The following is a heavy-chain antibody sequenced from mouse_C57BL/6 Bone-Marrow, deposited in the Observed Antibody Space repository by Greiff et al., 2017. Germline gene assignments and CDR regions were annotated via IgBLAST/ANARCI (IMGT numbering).Heavy chain of an antibody. CDR2: ISSGGSYT. V-gene: IGHV5-6*01. D-gene: IGHD1-1*02. CDR1: GFTFSSYG. Sequence: EVNLVESGGDLVKPGGSLKLSCAASGFTFSSYGMSWVRQTPDKRLEWVATISSGGSYTYYPDSVKGRFTISRDNAKNTLYLQMSSLKSEDTAMYYCARHGGSWFAYWGQGTLVTVSA. J-gene: IGHJ3*01. CDR3: ARHGGSWFAY.